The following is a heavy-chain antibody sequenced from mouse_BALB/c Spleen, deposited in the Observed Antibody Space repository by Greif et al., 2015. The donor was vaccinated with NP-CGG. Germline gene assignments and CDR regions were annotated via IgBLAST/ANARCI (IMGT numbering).Heavy chain of an antibody. J-gene: IGHJ4*01. Sequence: EVKLMESGPELVKPGASMKISCKASGYSFTGYTMNWVKQSHGKNLEWIGLINPYNGGTSYNQKFKGKATLTVDKSSSTAYMELLSLTSEDSAVYYCARSLYGSNRGYYAMDYWGQGTSVTVSS. CDR3: ARSLYGSNRGYYAMDY. CDR2: INPYNGGT. D-gene: IGHD1-1*01. V-gene: IGHV1-18*01. CDR1: GYSFTGYT.